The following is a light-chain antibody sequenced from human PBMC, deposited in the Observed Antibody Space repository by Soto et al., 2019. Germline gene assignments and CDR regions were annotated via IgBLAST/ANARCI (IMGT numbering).Light chain of an antibody. CDR1: YIGGKS. Sequence: SYELTQPPSVSVAPGQTARITCGGPYIGGKSVHWYQQKPRQAPVVVVYDDSDRPSGIPERISGYKSGNTATLPISRVEAGDEGDYFCQVWSSSGDHVVFGGGTKVTVL. CDR3: QVWSSSGDHVV. CDR2: DDS. V-gene: IGLV3-21*02. J-gene: IGLJ2*01.